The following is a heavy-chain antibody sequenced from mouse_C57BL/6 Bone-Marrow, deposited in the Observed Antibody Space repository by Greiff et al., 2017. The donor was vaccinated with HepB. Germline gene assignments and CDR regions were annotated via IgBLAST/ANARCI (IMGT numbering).Heavy chain of an antibody. CDR3: ARSGVDY. CDR2: IYPGSGNT. D-gene: IGHD3-2*02. CDR1: GYTFTDYY. Sequence: VQRVESGAELVRTGASVKLSCKASGYTFTDYYINWVKQRPGQGLEWIARIYPGSGNTYYNEKFKGKATLTAEKSSSTAYMQLSSLTSEDSAVYFCARSGVDYWGQGTSVTVSS. J-gene: IGHJ4*01. V-gene: IGHV1-76*01.